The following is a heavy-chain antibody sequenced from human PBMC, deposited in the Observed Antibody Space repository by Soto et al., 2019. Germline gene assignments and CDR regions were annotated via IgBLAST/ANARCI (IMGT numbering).Heavy chain of an antibody. V-gene: IGHV4-61*08. CDR2: IYYSGST. Sequence: SETLSLTCTVSGGSISSGDYYWSWIRQPPGKGLEWIGYIYYSGSTNYNPSLKSRVTISVDTSKNQFSLKLSSVTAADTAVYYCARDNNWNYKGGMDVWGQGTTVTVSS. J-gene: IGHJ6*02. CDR1: GGSISSGDYY. CDR3: ARDNNWNYKGGMDV. D-gene: IGHD1-7*01.